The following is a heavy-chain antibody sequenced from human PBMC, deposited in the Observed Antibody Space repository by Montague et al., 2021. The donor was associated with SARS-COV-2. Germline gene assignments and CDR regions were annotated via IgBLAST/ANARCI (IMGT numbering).Heavy chain of an antibody. J-gene: IGHJ5*02. CDR1: GGSISSSSYY. Sequence: SETLPLTCTVSGGSISSSSYYWGWIRQPPGKGLEWIGSIHYSGSTYYNPSLKSRVTISVDTSKKHFSLKLSSVTAADTAVYFCAAQSSGGYCSSSSCYVWFDPWGQGTLVTVSS. CDR2: IHYSGST. V-gene: IGHV4-39*01. D-gene: IGHD2-2*01. CDR3: AAQSSGGYCSSSSCYVWFDP.